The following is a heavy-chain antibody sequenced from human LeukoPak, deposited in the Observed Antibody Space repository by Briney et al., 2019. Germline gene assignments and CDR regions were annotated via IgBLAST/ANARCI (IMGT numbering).Heavy chain of an antibody. CDR3: AKAPVLRFLEWLLGYFDY. CDR2: ISWNSGSI. V-gene: IGHV3-9*01. CDR1: GFTFDDYA. Sequence: GRSLRLSRAASGFTFDDYAMHWVRQAPGKGLEWVSGISWNSGSIGYADSVKGRFTISRDNAKNSLYLQMNSLRAEDTAVYYCAKAPVLRFLEWLLGYFDYWGQGTLVTVSS. J-gene: IGHJ4*02. D-gene: IGHD3-3*01.